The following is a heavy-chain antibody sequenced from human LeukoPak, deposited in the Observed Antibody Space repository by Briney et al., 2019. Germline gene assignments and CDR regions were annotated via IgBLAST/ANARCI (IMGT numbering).Heavy chain of an antibody. V-gene: IGHV3-23*03. CDR2: IFGAGKNTT. J-gene: IGHJ4*02. Sequence: GGSLRLSCAASGFTFSSYAMNWVRQAPGKGLEWVSIIFGAGKNTTYYADSVKGRFTVSRDNSKNTLYLQMTNLRPEDTAKYYCAKRNTMIRGGPSFDYWGQGILVAVSS. CDR3: AKRNTMIRGGPSFDY. CDR1: GFTFSSYA. D-gene: IGHD3-10*01.